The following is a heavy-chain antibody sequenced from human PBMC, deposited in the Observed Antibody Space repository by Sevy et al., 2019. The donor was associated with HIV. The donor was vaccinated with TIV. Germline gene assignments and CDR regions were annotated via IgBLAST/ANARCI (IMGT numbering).Heavy chain of an antibody. V-gene: IGHV1-69*06. CDR1: GGTFSSYA. J-gene: IGHJ6*03. CDR2: IIPIFGTA. Sequence: ASVKVSCKASGGTFSSYAISWVRQAPGQGLEWMGGIIPIFGTANYAQKFQGRVTITADKSTSTAYMELSSLRSEDTAVYDCARARNDYSNFQGYMDVWGKGTTVTVSS. D-gene: IGHD4-4*01. CDR3: ARARNDYSNFQGYMDV.